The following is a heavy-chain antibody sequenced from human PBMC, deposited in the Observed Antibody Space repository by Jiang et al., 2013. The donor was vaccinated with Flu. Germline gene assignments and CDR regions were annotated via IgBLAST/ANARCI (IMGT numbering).Heavy chain of an antibody. Sequence: GSLRLSCGASGFSFSSYPMSWVRQAPGKGLEWVSTIGGTGGSTYYADSVQGRFTISRDNSKNTLYLQMSSLRAEDTAVYYCSKGIASLWYYDYVWDSWGQGTLVTVSS. CDR2: IGGTGGST. V-gene: IGHV3-23*01. J-gene: IGHJ5*02. CDR3: SKGIASLWYYDYVWDS. CDR1: GFSFSSYP. D-gene: IGHD3-16*01.